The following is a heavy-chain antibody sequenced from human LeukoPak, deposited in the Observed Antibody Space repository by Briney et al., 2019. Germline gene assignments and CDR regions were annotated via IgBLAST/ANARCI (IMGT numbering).Heavy chain of an antibody. CDR3: AREWVGYYYMDV. Sequence: ASVQVSCKASGYTFTSYDINWVRQATGQGIEWMGWMNPNSGNTGYAQKFQGRVTMTRNTSIRTAYMELSSLRSEDTAVYYCAREWVGYYYMDVWGKGTTVTVSS. CDR1: GYTFTSYD. D-gene: IGHD1-26*01. J-gene: IGHJ6*03. V-gene: IGHV1-8*01. CDR2: MNPNSGNT.